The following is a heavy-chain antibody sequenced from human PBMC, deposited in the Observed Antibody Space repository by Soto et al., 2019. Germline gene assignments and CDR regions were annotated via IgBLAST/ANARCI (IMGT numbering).Heavy chain of an antibody. CDR2: IDPSDSYT. Sequence: GESLKISCKGSGYSFTSYWISWVRQMPGKGLEWMGRIDPSDSYTNYSPSFQGHVTISADKSISTAYLQWSSLKASDTAMYYCARLGPYSPLLKYSSSTSYYYYGMDVWGQGTTVTVSS. D-gene: IGHD6-6*01. CDR3: ARLGPYSPLLKYSSSTSYYYYGMDV. CDR1: GYSFTSYW. V-gene: IGHV5-10-1*01. J-gene: IGHJ6*02.